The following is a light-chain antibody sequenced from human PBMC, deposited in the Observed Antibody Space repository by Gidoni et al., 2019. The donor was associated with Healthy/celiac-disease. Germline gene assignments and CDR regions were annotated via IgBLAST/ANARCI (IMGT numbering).Light chain of an antibody. Sequence: DIQMTPSPSSLSASVGDRVTITCRASQGISNYLAWYQQKPGKVPKLLIYAASNLQSGIPSRFSGSGSGTDFTLTISSLQPEDVATYYCQKYNNAPWTFGQGTKVEIK. CDR1: QGISNY. J-gene: IGKJ1*01. V-gene: IGKV1-27*01. CDR3: QKYNNAPWT. CDR2: AAS.